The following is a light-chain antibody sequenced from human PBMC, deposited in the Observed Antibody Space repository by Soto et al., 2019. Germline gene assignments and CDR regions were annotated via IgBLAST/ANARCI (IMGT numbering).Light chain of an antibody. CDR3: QQANSFPIT. CDR1: QDVGKW. V-gene: IGKV1-12*01. Sequence: DLQMTQSPPSESASVGDRVTITCRASQDVGKWLAWYQQKPGKAPTLLIHGASSLQSGVPPRYSGSGYGTDFTLTISSLQPEDFATYYCQQANSFPITFGQGTRLVI. CDR2: GAS. J-gene: IGKJ5*01.